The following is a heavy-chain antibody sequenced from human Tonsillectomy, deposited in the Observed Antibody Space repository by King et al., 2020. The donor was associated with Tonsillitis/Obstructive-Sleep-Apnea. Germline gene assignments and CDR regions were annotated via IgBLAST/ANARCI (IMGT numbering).Heavy chain of an antibody. CDR2: ISYDGSN. D-gene: IGHD5-18*01. V-gene: IGHV3-30*04. CDR3: ARDLTDTVGGMDV. J-gene: IGHJ6*02. CDR1: GFTFSSYA. Sequence: VQLVESGGGVVQPGRSLRLSCAASGFTFSSYAMHWVRQAPGKGLEWVAVISYDGSNNSVKGRFTISRDNSKNTRYLQMNSLRAEDTAVYYCARDLTDTVGGMDVWGQGTTVTVSS.